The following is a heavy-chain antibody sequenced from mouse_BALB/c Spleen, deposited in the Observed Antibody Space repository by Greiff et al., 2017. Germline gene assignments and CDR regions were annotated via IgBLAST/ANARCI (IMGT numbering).Heavy chain of an antibody. CDR2: IWTGGGT. V-gene: IGHV2-9-2*01. D-gene: IGHD2-1*01. Sequence: VKLMESGPGLVAPSQSLSITCTVSGFSLTSYDISWIRQPPGKGLEWLGVIWTGGGTNYNSAFMSRLSISKDNSKSQVFLKMNSLQTDDTAIYYCVRAIYLDYWGQGTSVTVSS. J-gene: IGHJ4*01. CDR1: GFSLTSYD. CDR3: VRAIYLDY.